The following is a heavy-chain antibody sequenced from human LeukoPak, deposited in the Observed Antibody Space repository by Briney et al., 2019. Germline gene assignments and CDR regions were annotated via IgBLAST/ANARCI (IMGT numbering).Heavy chain of an antibody. Sequence: PGGSLRVSCAASGVAFSSYEMNWVRQAPGKGLGWVSYISSSGSTIYYADSVRSRFTISRDNAKSSLYLQMNSLRDEDTAVYNCAELGITMIGGVWGKGTTVTISS. CDR2: ISSSGSTI. J-gene: IGHJ6*04. V-gene: IGHV3-48*03. CDR3: AELGITMIGGV. CDR1: GVAFSSYE. D-gene: IGHD3-10*02.